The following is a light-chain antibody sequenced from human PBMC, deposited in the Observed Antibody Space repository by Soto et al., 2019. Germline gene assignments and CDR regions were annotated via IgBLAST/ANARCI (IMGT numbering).Light chain of an antibody. J-gene: IGKJ1*01. CDR3: QQCNKWPPT. CDR2: GAS. Sequence: IVMTQSPATLSVSPGERATLSCRASQSVSSRLAWYQQKPAQAPRLIIYGASTRATGIPARFSGSGCGTEFTLTVSSREAEDFAVYYCQQCNKWPPTFGQGTQVEIK. CDR1: QSVSSR. V-gene: IGKV3-15*01.